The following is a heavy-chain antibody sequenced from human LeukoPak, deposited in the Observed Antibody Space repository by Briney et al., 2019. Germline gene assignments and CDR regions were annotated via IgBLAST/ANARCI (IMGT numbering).Heavy chain of an antibody. Sequence: PGGSLRLSCAASGFTFSSYSMNWVRQAPGKGLEWVSSISSSSSYIYYADSVKGRFTISRDNAKNSLYLQMNSLRAEDTAVYYCARRSRWSGSYYQVYFDYWGQGTLVTVSS. CDR1: GFTFSSYS. CDR3: ARRSRWSGSYYQVYFDY. V-gene: IGHV3-21*01. CDR2: ISSSSSYI. D-gene: IGHD1-26*01. J-gene: IGHJ4*02.